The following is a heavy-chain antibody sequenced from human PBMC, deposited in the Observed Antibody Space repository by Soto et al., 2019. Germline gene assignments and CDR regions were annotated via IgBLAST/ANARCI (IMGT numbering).Heavy chain of an antibody. CDR3: ARLHGYCISTSCYGYYAMDV. CDR1: GGSINNSSYS. Sequence: SETLSITCTVSGGSINNSSYSCGWISQPPGKGLKWIGTFYYSGSTYYNPSLKSRVTISVDTSKYQFSLKLSSVTAADTAVYYCARLHGYCISTSCYGYYAMDVWGQGTTVT. CDR2: FYYSGST. J-gene: IGHJ6*02. D-gene: IGHD2-2*01. V-gene: IGHV4-39*01.